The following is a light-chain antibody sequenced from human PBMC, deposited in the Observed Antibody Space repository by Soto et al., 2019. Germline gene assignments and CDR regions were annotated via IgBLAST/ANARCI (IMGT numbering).Light chain of an antibody. J-gene: IGKJ5*01. Sequence: DIQLTQSPSFLSASVGDRVTITCRASQGIDTYLAWYQQKPGKAPKLLIYAASFLQSGVPSRFSGSGSGTEFNLTISSLQPEDFAAYYCQQLNTYPFIFGQGTRLEIK. CDR3: QQLNTYPFI. CDR2: AAS. CDR1: QGIDTY. V-gene: IGKV1-9*01.